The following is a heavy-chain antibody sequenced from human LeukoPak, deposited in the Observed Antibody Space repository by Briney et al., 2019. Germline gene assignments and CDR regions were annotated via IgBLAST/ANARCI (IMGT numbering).Heavy chain of an antibody. Sequence: ASVKVSCKASGYTFTSYGISWVRQAPGQGLEWMGWISAYNGNTNYAQNLQGRVTMTTDTSTSTAYMELRSLRSDDTAVYYCARLRPGWLRLPPDYWGQGTLVTVSS. CDR3: ARLRPGWLRLPPDY. CDR1: GYTFTSYG. D-gene: IGHD5-12*01. CDR2: ISAYNGNT. J-gene: IGHJ4*02. V-gene: IGHV1-18*01.